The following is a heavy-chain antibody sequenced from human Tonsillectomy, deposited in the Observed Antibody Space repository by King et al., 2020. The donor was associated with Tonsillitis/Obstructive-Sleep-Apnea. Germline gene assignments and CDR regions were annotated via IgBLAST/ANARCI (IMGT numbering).Heavy chain of an antibody. D-gene: IGHD2-2*01. CDR2: IDPRGGCT. J-gene: IGHJ4*02. Sequence: QLVQSWTEVKKPGASVKVSCKASGYTFTSSYIHWVRQAPGQGLEWMGIIDPRGGCTSYAQKFQGRVTMTRDTSTGTVYMELGSLRSEDTAVYYCARGSTSTSCPFDYWGQGTLVTVPS. V-gene: IGHV1-46*01. CDR1: GYTFTSSY. CDR3: ARGSTSTSCPFDY.